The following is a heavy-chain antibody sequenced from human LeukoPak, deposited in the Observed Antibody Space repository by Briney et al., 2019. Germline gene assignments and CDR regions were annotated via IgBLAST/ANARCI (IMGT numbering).Heavy chain of an antibody. CDR3: ARGIIVVVPAAIRGPGWFDP. J-gene: IGHJ5*02. CDR2: INHSGST. Sequence: SETLSLTCAVYGVSFSGYYWSWIRQPPGKGLEWIGEINHSGSTNYNPSLKSRVTISVDTSKNQFSLKLSSVTAADTAVYYCARGIIVVVPAAIRGPGWFDPWGQGTLVTVSS. D-gene: IGHD2-2*01. CDR1: GVSFSGYY. V-gene: IGHV4-34*01.